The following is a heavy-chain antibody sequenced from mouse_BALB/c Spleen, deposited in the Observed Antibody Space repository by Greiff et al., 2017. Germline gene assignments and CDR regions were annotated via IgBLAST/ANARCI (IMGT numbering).Heavy chain of an antibody. CDR1: GYTFTDYE. D-gene: IGHD4-1*01. CDR2: IDPETGGT. V-gene: IGHV1-15*01. Sequence: VQVVESGAELVRPGASVTLSCKASGYTFTDYEMHWVKQTPVHGLEWIGAIDPETGGTAYNQKFKGKATLTADKSSSTAYMELRSLTSEDSAVYYCTRWDGAYWGQGTLVTVSA. CDR3: TRWDGAY. J-gene: IGHJ3*01.